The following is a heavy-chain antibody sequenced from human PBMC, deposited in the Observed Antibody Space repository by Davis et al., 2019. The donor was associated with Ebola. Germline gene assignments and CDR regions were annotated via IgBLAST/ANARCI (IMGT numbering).Heavy chain of an antibody. CDR1: GFIFSTYA. CDR2: IGGGGAPT. J-gene: IGHJ3*01. V-gene: IGHV3-23*01. CDR3: AKRPLPEPTFVRVFDV. Sequence: PGGSLRLSCAASGFIFSTYAMFWVRQAPGKGLEWVSVIGGGGAPTYYADSVKGRFTISRDNSKNIVYLQMNSLRADDSAVYYCAKRPLPEPTFVRVFDVWGQGTTVTVSS. D-gene: IGHD1-14*01.